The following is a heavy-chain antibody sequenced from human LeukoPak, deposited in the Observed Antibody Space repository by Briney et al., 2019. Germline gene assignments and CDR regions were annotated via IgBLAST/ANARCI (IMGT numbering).Heavy chain of an antibody. J-gene: IGHJ5*02. CDR2: INPNSGGT. CDR1: GYTFTGYY. V-gene: IGHV1-2*02. CDR3: ARDYDINGSPHGWFDP. D-gene: IGHD3-22*01. Sequence: ASVKVSCKSSGYTFTGYYMHWGRQAPGQGLEWMGWINPNSGGTNYAQKFQGRVTMTRDTSISTAYMELSRLRSDDTAVYYCARDYDINGSPHGWFDPWGQGTLVTVSS.